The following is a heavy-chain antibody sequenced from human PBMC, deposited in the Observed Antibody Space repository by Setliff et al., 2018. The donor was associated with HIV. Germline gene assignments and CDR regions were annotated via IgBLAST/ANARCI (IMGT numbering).Heavy chain of an antibody. CDR1: GFTSSSYS. CDR2: ITSSNFI. D-gene: IGHD4-17*01. CDR3: ARGRGGDYYFMDV. Sequence: GGSLRLSCAASGFTSSSYSINWVRQAPGEGLEWVSSITSSNFIYYADSVKGRFTISRDNAKNSLYLQMRSLRLEDTALYYCARGRGGDYYFMDVWGKGTTVTVSS. J-gene: IGHJ6*03. V-gene: IGHV3-21*04.